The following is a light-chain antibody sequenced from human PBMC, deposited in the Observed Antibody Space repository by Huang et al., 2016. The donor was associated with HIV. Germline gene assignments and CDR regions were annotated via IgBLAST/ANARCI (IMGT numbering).Light chain of an antibody. V-gene: IGKV4-1*01. CDR3: LQYYSVPQT. CDR1: QSVLCSLRKKNY. CDR2: WAT. J-gene: IGKJ1*01. Sequence: DIVMTQSPDSLAVSPGERATINCKSSQSVLCSLRKKNYLAWFQKKPGRPPKLLIYWATTRESGVPDRFSGSGSGTDFTLTINNLQAEDVAVYFCLQYYSVPQTFGHGTKVEIK.